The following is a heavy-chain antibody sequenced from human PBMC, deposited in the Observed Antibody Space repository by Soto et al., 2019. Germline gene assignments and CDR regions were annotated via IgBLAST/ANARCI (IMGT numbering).Heavy chain of an antibody. Sequence: QVQLQESGPGLVKPSETLSLTCTVSGGSISTYYWSWIRQPPGKGLEWIGDIYYSGSTNYNPSLKSRVTISVDTSKNQFSLKLSSVTAADTAVYYCARREGSYYYGMDVWGQGTTVTVSS. D-gene: IGHD3-10*01. J-gene: IGHJ6*02. V-gene: IGHV4-59*08. CDR2: IYYSGST. CDR3: ARREGSYYYGMDV. CDR1: GGSISTYY.